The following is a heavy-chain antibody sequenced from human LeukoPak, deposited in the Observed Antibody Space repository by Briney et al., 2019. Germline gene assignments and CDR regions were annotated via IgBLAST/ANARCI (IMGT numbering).Heavy chain of an antibody. J-gene: IGHJ5*02. CDR1: GGSISSSSYY. D-gene: IGHD3-10*02. Sequence: SETLSLTCTVSGGSISSSSYYWGWIRQPPGKGLEWIGSIYYSGSTYYNSSLKSRVTISVDTSKNLFSLRLSSVTAADTAVYYCARTMPWSVRWFDPWGQGTLVTVSS. CDR3: ARTMPWSVRWFDP. V-gene: IGHV4-39*07. CDR2: IYYSGST.